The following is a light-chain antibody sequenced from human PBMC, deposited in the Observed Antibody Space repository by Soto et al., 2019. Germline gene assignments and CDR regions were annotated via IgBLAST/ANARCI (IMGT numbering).Light chain of an antibody. CDR3: QSYDSSSLV. CDR1: SGSIASNY. CDR2: EDN. Sequence: NFMLTQPHSVSESPGKTVTISCTRSSGSIASNYVQWYQQRPGSAPTTVIYEDNQRPSGVPDRFSGSFDSSSNSASLTISGLNTADEADYYCQSYDSSSLVFGGGTKVTVL. J-gene: IGLJ2*01. V-gene: IGLV6-57*04.